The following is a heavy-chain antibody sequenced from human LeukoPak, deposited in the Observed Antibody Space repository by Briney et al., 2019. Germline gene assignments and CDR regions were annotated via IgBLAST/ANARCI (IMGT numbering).Heavy chain of an antibody. V-gene: IGHV3-74*01. CDR2: INTDGEVT. Sequence: AGGSLRLSCEVSGFTVSNFWMHWVRQGPGKGLEWVARINTDGEVTDYADFVKGRATISRDNAKNTLFLEMSGLRADDTAVYYCSRGYNYRFDFWGQGTLVVVSS. J-gene: IGHJ4*02. CDR1: GFTVSNFW. CDR3: SRGYNYRFDF. D-gene: IGHD3-22*01.